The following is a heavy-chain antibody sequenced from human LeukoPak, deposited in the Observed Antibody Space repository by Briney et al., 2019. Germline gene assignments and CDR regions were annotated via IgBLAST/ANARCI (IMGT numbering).Heavy chain of an antibody. CDR3: LRGYSGYDSRGGYDY. Sequence: GGSLRLSCAASGFTFSRYSVNWVRQAPGKGLEWVSSISSSSSYIYYGDSVKGRFTISRDNAKNSLYLQMNSLRAEDTAVYYCLRGYSGYDSRGGYDYWGQGTLVTVSS. D-gene: IGHD5-12*01. CDR2: ISSSSSYI. CDR1: GFTFSRYS. V-gene: IGHV3-21*01. J-gene: IGHJ4*02.